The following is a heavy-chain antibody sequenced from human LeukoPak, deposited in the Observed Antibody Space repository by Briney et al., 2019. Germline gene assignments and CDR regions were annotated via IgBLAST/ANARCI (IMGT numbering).Heavy chain of an antibody. Sequence: SETLSLTCTVSGGSISSGGYSWSWIRQPPGKGLEWIGYIYHSGSTYYNPSLKSRVTISVDRSKNQFSLKLSSVTAADTAVYYCARGYGSGWYYFDYWGRGTLVTVSS. CDR3: ARGYGSGWYYFDY. V-gene: IGHV4-30-2*01. CDR2: IYHSGST. J-gene: IGHJ4*01. D-gene: IGHD6-19*01. CDR1: GGSISSGGYS.